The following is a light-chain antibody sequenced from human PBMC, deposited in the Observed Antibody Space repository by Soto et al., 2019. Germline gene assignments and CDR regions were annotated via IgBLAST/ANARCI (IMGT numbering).Light chain of an antibody. Sequence: EIVMTQSPGTLPMSPGERATLSCKASQSVSNNVAWYQQKPGQAPRLLIHRASTRATGIPARFSGSGSGTDFTLTISSLQSEDFAVYFCHQYAKWPQTFGQGTKVEIK. CDR2: RAS. CDR1: QSVSNN. CDR3: HQYAKWPQT. V-gene: IGKV3-15*01. J-gene: IGKJ1*01.